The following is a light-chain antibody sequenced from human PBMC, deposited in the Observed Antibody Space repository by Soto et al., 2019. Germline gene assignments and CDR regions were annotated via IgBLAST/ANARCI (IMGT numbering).Light chain of an antibody. CDR1: SSDVGAYNY. CDR3: TSHAGTINFPYI. CDR2: EVN. V-gene: IGLV2-8*01. Sequence: QSVLTQPPSASGSPGQSVTISCTGTSSDVGAYNYVSWYQHQPGKAPKLMVYEVNKRPSGVPDRFSGSKSGNTASLTVSGLQAEDEADYYCTSHAGTINFPYIFGTGTKLTVL. J-gene: IGLJ1*01.